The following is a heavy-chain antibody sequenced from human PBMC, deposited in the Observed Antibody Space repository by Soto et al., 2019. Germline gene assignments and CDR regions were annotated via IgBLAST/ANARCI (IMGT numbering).Heavy chain of an antibody. CDR2: ISAYNSNT. CDR1: GYTFTSYG. J-gene: IGHJ4*02. CDR3: AREPNYFDY. Sequence: ASVKVSCKASGYTFTSYGISWVRQAPGQGLERMGWISAYNSNTKYAQKLQGRVTMTTDTSTSTAYMELRSMRSDDTAVYYCAREPNYFDYWGQGTLVTVSS. V-gene: IGHV1-18*01.